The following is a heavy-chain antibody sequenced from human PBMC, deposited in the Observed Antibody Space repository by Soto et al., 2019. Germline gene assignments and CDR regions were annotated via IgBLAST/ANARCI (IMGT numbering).Heavy chain of an antibody. CDR3: AATFDSGSYDFGGHPW. CDR1: GYTFTIYG. Sequence: ASVKVSCGGSGYTFTIYGISWVRPAPGQGLEWMGWISAYNGKTDYTHNLQARVTITRDMSTSTAYMELSGLRSEDTAVYYCAATFDSGSYDFGGHPWWGQGTLVTVSS. V-gene: IGHV1-18*04. CDR2: ISAYNGKT. J-gene: IGHJ1*01. D-gene: IGHD2-21*01.